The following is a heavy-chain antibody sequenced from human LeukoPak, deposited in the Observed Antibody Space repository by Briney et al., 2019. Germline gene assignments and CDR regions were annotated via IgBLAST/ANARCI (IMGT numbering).Heavy chain of an antibody. CDR3: ASFVDGVFHFDY. Sequence: GSLRLSCAASGFTFSSYWMSWVRQAPGKGLEWVANIKQDGSEKYYVDSVKGRFTISRDNAKNSLYLQMNSLRAEDTAVYYCASFVDGVFHFDYWGQGTLVTVSS. CDR2: IKQDGSEK. CDR1: GFTFSSYW. J-gene: IGHJ4*02. V-gene: IGHV3-7*03. D-gene: IGHD3-3*01.